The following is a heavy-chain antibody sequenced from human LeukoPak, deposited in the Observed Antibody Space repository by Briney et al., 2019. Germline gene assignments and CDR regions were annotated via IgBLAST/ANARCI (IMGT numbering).Heavy chain of an antibody. CDR3: ARGYYDILTGYHNWFDP. J-gene: IGHJ5*02. CDR2: IYTSGST. CDR1: GGSISSYY. D-gene: IGHD3-9*01. V-gene: IGHV4-4*07. Sequence: SETLSLTCTVSGGSISSYYWSWIRQPAGKGLEWIGRIYTSGSTNYNPSLKSRVTMSVDTSKNQFSLKLSSVTAADTAVYYCARGYYDILTGYHNWFDPWGQGTLVTVSS.